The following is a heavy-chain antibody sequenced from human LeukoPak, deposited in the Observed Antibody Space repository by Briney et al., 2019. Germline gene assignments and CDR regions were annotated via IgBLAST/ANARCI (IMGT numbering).Heavy chain of an antibody. CDR3: AKVAKYYYGSETYYFFEH. J-gene: IGHJ4*02. Sequence: PGGSLRLSCAASGFTFSSYSMNWVRQAPGKGLEWISYISSSSGSTYDADSVKGRFTISRDNAKNSLYLQMNSLRVEDTAVYYCAKVAKYYYGSETYYFFEHWGQGTPVTASS. V-gene: IGHV3-48*01. D-gene: IGHD3-10*01. CDR2: ISSSSGST. CDR1: GFTFSSYS.